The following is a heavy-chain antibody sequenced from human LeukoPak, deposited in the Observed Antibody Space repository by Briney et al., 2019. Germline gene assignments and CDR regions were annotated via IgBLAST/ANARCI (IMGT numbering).Heavy chain of an antibody. CDR2: IYYSGST. J-gene: IGHJ6*01. V-gene: IGHV4-39*01. CDR1: GGSISSSSYY. Sequence: SETLSLTCTVSGGSISSSSYYWGWIRQPPGKGLEWIGSIYYSGSTYYNPSLKSRVTISVDTSKNQFSLKLSSVTAADTAVYYCARRARGAGPXRGXXXXYXGXDVWXXGTTVTV. CDR3: ARRARGAGPXRGXXXXYXGXDV. D-gene: IGHD3-10*01.